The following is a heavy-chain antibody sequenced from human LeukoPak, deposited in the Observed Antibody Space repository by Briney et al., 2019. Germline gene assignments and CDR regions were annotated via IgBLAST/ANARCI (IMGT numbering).Heavy chain of an antibody. Sequence: PSETLSVTCTVSGGSISSWYWSWIRQPAGKGLEWIGRFYNSGSTKYNPSLQSRVSMSVDTSKNQFSLKLVSVTAADTAVYYCATGDHSSFDYWGQGALVTVSS. CDR3: ATGDHSSFDY. D-gene: IGHD4-17*01. V-gene: IGHV4-4*07. CDR2: FYNSGST. J-gene: IGHJ4*02. CDR1: GGSISSWY.